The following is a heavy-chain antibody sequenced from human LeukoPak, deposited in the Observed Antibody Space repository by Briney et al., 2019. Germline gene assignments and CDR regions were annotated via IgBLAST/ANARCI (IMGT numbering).Heavy chain of an antibody. CDR2: IDPSDSYT. CDR3: ALQYYDSSGYYTPLTH. V-gene: IGHV5-10-1*01. J-gene: IGHJ4*02. D-gene: IGHD3-22*01. CDR1: GYSSTSYW. Sequence: GESLKISCKGSGYSSTSYWISWVRQMPGKGLEWMGRIDPSDSYTNYSPSFQGHVTISADKSISTAYLQWSSLKASDTAMYYCALQYYDSSGYYTPLTHWGQGTLVTISS.